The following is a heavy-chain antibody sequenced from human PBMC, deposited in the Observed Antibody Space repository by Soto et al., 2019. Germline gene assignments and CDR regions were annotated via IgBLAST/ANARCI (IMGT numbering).Heavy chain of an antibody. V-gene: IGHV4-61*01. J-gene: IGHJ6*02. CDR2: IYYSGST. D-gene: IGHD3-3*01. CDR3: ARETRYYDFWSGYPSDYYYGMDV. Sequence: QVQLQESGPGLVKPSETLSLTCTVSGGSVSSGSYYWSWIRQPPGKGLEWIGYIYYSGSTNYNPSLKSRVTISVDTSQTQISLKLGAVTAADTAVYYCARETRYYDFWSGYPSDYYYGMDVWGQGTTVTVSS. CDR1: GGSVSSGSYY.